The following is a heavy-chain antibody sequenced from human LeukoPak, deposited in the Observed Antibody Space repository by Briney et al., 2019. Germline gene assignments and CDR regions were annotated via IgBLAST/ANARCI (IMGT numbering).Heavy chain of an antibody. J-gene: IGHJ4*02. CDR2: IYYSGST. V-gene: IGHV4-39*07. CDR1: GGSISSSSYY. CDR3: ARIKAVAGTLGY. D-gene: IGHD6-19*01. Sequence: SETLSLTCTVSGGSISSSSYYWGWIRQPPGKGLEWIGSIYYSGSTYYNPSLKSRVTISVDTSKNQFSLKLSSVAAADTAVYYCARIKAVAGTLGYWGQGTLVTVSS.